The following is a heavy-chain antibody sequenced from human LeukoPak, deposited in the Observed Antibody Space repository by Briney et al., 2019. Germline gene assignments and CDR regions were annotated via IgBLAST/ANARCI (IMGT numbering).Heavy chain of an antibody. Sequence: SETLSLTCAVSDDSISSYYWSWIRQPAGKGLEWIGRFYSGGSTDYNPSLKSRVTMSVDTSKNQFSLKLSSVTAADTAVYYCARVYSGYDLPGSLANYYFDYWGQGTLVTVSS. V-gene: IGHV4-4*07. J-gene: IGHJ4*02. CDR1: DDSISSYY. D-gene: IGHD5-12*01. CDR2: FYSGGST. CDR3: ARVYSGYDLPGSLANYYFDY.